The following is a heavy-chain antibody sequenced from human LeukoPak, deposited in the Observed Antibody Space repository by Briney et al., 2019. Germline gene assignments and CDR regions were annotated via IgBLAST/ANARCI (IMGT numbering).Heavy chain of an antibody. V-gene: IGHV1-18*01. CDR2: ISAYNGNT. CDR3: ARDGRRYCSSTSCYLGY. Sequence: ASVKVSCKASGYTFTSYGISWVRQALGQGLEWMGWISAYNGNTNYAQKLQGRVTMTTDTSTSTAYMELRSLRSDDTAVYYCARDGRRYCSSTSCYLGYWGQGTLVTVSP. J-gene: IGHJ4*02. CDR1: GYTFTSYG. D-gene: IGHD2-2*01.